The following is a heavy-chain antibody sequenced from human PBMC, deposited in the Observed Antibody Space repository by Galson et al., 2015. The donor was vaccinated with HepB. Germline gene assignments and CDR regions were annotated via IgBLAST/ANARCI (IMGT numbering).Heavy chain of an antibody. J-gene: IGHJ4*02. CDR1: GFTFSGYS. D-gene: IGHD3-3*02. Sequence: YLRLSCAASGFTFSGYSMNWVRQAPGKGLEWISSISSSSRHIYYADSVKGRFTISRDNARNSLYLQMGSLGVEDAAVYYCARDSTNFDYWGQGTLVTVSS. V-gene: IGHV3-21*01. CDR3: ARDSTNFDY. CDR2: ISSSSRHI.